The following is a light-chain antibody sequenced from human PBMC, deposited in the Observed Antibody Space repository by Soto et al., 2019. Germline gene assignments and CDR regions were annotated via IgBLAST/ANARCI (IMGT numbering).Light chain of an antibody. CDR1: QSVTSN. Sequence: IVMTQSPENMSVSPWERATLSCRASQSVTSNFAWYQQKPGQAPRLLIYDASTRATGIPARFSGSGSGTEFTLTISSLQSEDFAVYYCQQYNNWPPWTFGLWTKV. V-gene: IGKV3-15*01. CDR2: DAS. CDR3: QQYNNWPPWT. J-gene: IGKJ1*01.